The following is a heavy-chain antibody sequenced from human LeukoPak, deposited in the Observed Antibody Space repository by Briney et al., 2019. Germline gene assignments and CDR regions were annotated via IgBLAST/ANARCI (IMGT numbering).Heavy chain of an antibody. V-gene: IGHV1-69*04. J-gene: IGHJ6*02. D-gene: IGHD3-3*01. CDR1: GYTFTSYG. CDR2: IIPILGIA. Sequence: ASVKVSCKASGYTFTSYGISWVRQAPGQGLEWMGRIIPILGIANYAQKFQGRVTITADKSTSTAYMELSSLRSEDTAVYYCARGLIFGVVIFYGMDVWGQGTTVTVSS. CDR3: ARGLIFGVVIFYGMDV.